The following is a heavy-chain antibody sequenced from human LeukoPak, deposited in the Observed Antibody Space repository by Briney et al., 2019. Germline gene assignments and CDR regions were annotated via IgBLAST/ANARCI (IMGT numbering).Heavy chain of an antibody. CDR2: IYCGGST. Sequence: GGSLRLSCAASGFTFSSNYMSWVRQAPGKGLEWVSVIYCGGSTYYPDPVKGRFTISRDKSKNPLYLQMNSLRAEDTAVYYCARADYYYGWRSYEFDYWGQGTLVTVSS. D-gene: IGHD3-16*01. J-gene: IGHJ4*02. V-gene: IGHV3-53*01. CDR3: ARADYYYGWRSYEFDY. CDR1: GFTFSSNY.